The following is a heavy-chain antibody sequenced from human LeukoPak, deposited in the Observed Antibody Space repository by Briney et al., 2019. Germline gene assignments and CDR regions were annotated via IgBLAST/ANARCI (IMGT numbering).Heavy chain of an antibody. CDR2: ISGNGVST. D-gene: IGHD6-19*01. CDR3: VKIFVETSGWFRDY. CDR1: GFTFSSYA. Sequence: GGSLRLSCAASGFTFSSYAMSWVRQAPGKGLEWVSGISGNGVSTYYADSVKGRFTISRDNSKNTLYLQMNSLRAENTAVYYCVKIFVETSGWFRDYWGQGTLVIVSS. V-gene: IGHV3-23*01. J-gene: IGHJ4*02.